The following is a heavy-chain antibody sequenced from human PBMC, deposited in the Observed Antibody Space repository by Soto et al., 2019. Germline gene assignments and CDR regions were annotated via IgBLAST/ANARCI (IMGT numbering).Heavy chain of an antibody. J-gene: IGHJ6*02. CDR1: GSSFTTYY. CDR3: LMVTYSGLDV. CDR2: INNRGNT. D-gene: IGHD5-18*01. V-gene: IGHV4-34*01. Sequence: SETLSLTCALSGSSFTTYYWTWIRQPPGKGLDWIGEINNRGNTNYNPSLKSRFTIALDTSKTQFSLQLTSVTAADTAGYYCLMVTYSGLDVWGQGTTVTVSS.